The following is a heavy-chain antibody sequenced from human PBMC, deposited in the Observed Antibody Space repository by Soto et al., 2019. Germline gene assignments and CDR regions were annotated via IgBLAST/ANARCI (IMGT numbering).Heavy chain of an antibody. Sequence: SETLSLTCTVSGGSISSYYWSWIRQPPGKGLEWIGYIYYSGSTNYNPSLKSRVTISVDTSKNQFSLKLSSVTAADTAVYYCARSNIVVVPAATYYYYYYMGVWGKGTTVTVSS. CDR1: GGSISSYY. CDR2: IYYSGST. V-gene: IGHV4-59*01. J-gene: IGHJ6*03. D-gene: IGHD2-2*01. CDR3: ARSNIVVVPAATYYYYYYMGV.